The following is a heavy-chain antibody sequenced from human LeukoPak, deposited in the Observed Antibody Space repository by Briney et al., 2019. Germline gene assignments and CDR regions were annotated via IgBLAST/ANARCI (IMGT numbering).Heavy chain of an antibody. J-gene: IGHJ6*02. D-gene: IGHD6-13*01. CDR3: ARQIAAAGISYYGMDV. CDR1: GFTFSSYW. Sequence: GGSLRLSCAASGFTFSSYWMSWVRQAPGKGLEWVANIKQDGSEKYYVDSVKGRFTISRDNAKNSLFLQMNSLRAEDTAVYYCARQIAAAGISYYGMDVWGHGTTVTVSS. CDR2: IKQDGSEK. V-gene: IGHV3-7*01.